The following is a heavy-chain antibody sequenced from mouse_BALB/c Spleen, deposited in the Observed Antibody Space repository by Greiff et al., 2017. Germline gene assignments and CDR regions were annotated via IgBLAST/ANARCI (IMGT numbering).Heavy chain of an antibody. CDR2: ISYSGST. D-gene: IGHD2-3*01. CDR3: ARHDGYYDYAMDY. J-gene: IGHJ4*01. Sequence: VQLKESGPGLVKPSQSLSLTCTVTGYSITSDYAWNWIRQFPGNKLEWMGYISYSGSTSYNPSLKSRIPITRDTSKNQFFLQLNSVTTEDTATYYCARHDGYYDYAMDYWGQGTSVTVSS. CDR1: GYSITSDYA. V-gene: IGHV3-2*02.